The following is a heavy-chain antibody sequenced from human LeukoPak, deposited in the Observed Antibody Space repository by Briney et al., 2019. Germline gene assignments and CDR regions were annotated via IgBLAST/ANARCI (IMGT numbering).Heavy chain of an antibody. CDR1: GFTFSGYG. CDR3: ARWGGTRQYYFDY. CDR2: IRYDGSDK. V-gene: IGHV3-30*02. Sequence: GGSLRLSCAASGFTFSGYGMHWVRQAPGKGLEWVSFIRYDGSDKYYADSVKGRFTISRDDSKNTLYLQMNFLKSEDTAVYYCARWGGTRQYYFDYWGQGTLVTVSS. D-gene: IGHD1-1*01. J-gene: IGHJ4*02.